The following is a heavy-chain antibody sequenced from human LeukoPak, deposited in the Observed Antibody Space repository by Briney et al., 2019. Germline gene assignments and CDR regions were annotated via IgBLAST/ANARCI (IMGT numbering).Heavy chain of an antibody. J-gene: IGHJ4*02. CDR2: INPSAGST. V-gene: IGHV1-46*01. Sequence: GASAKVSCKASGYTFTRYYMYWVRQAPGQGLECMGIINPSAGSTSYAQKFQGRVTMTRDTSTSTVYMELSSLKSDDTAVYYCARRNSGYQDLDFWGQGTLVTVSS. D-gene: IGHD5-12*01. CDR3: ARRNSGYQDLDF. CDR1: GYTFTRYY.